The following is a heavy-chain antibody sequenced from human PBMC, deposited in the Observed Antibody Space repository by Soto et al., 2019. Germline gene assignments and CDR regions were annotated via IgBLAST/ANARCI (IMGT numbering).Heavy chain of an antibody. CDR3: ARGPHYYDSSGYSGFDY. CDR1: GGCVSSGSVY. J-gene: IGHJ4*02. V-gene: IGHV4-31*03. CDR2: IYYSGST. Sequence: SESLALTCTVSGGCVSSGSVYWGWIRQPPGKGLEWIGYIYYSGSTYYNPSLKSRVTISVDTSKNQFSLKLSSVTAADTAVYYCARGPHYYDSSGYSGFDYWGQGTLVTVSS. D-gene: IGHD3-22*01.